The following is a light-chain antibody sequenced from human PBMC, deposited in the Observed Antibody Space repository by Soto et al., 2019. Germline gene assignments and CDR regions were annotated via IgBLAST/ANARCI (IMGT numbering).Light chain of an antibody. V-gene: IGLV2-11*01. J-gene: IGLJ1*01. Sequence: QSVLTQPRSVSGSPGQSVAISCTGTSSDVGGYNYVSWYQQHPGKAPKVMIFDVNKRPSGVPDRFSGSKSGNTASLTISGLQAEDEADYYCSSYTSSSTLYVFGTGTKVTVL. CDR3: SSYTSSSTLYV. CDR1: SSDVGGYNY. CDR2: DVN.